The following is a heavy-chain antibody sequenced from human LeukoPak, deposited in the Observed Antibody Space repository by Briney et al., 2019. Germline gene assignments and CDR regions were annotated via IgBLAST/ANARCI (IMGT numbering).Heavy chain of an antibody. V-gene: IGHV4-31*03. CDR3: ARVTSEMDLFDY. J-gene: IGHJ4*02. CDR1: GGSISSGGYY. Sequence: SETLSLTCTVSGGSISSGGYYWSWIRQHPGQGLEWIGYIYYSGSTYYNPSLKSRVTISVDTSKNQFSLKLSSVTAADTAVYYCARVTSEMDLFDYWGQGTLVTVFS. CDR2: IYYSGST.